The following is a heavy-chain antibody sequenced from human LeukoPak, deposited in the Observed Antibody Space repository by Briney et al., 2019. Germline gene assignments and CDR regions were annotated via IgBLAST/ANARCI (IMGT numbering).Heavy chain of an antibody. V-gene: IGHV3-48*03. D-gene: IGHD4-17*01. CDR2: ISSSGNTI. CDR3: ARDRADYVGAFDI. Sequence: GGSLRLSCAASGFTFSSYEMNWVRQAPGKGLEWVSYISSSGNTIYYADSVKGRFTNSRDNANNSLYLHMNSLRAEDTAVYYCARDRADYVGAFDIWGQGTMVTVSS. CDR1: GFTFSSYE. J-gene: IGHJ3*02.